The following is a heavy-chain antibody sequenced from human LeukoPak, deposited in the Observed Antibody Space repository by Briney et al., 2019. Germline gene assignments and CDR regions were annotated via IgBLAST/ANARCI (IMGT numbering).Heavy chain of an antibody. CDR1: GFTFSSYA. CDR3: AKEHYDILTGSWYGMDV. V-gene: IGHV3-23*01. Sequence: PGGSLRLSCAASGFTFSSYAMSWVRQAPGKGLEWVSAISGSGGSTYYADSVKGRFTISRDNSKNTLYLQMNSLRAEDTAVYYCAKEHYDILTGSWYGMDVWGQGTTVTVSS. J-gene: IGHJ6*02. D-gene: IGHD3-9*01. CDR2: ISGSGGST.